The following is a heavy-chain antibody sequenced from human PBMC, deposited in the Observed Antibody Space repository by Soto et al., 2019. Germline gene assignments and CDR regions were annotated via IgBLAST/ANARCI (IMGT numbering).Heavy chain of an antibody. V-gene: IGHV4-59*01. CDR1: GGPISSYY. CDR2: IYYSGST. D-gene: IGHD5-12*01. J-gene: IGHJ3*02. Sequence: PSETLSLTCAVSGGPISSYYWSWIRQPPGKGLEWIGYIYYSGSTNYNPSLKSRVTISVDTSKNQFSLKLSSVTAADTAVYYCARGGGYSGYDGAFDIWGQGTMVTVSS. CDR3: ARGGGYSGYDGAFDI.